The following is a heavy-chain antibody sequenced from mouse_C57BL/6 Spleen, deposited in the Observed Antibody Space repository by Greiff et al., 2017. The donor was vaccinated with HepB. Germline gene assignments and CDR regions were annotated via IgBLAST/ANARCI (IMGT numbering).Heavy chain of an antibody. CDR2: IYPGDGDT. CDR1: GYAFSSSW. Sequence: QVQLQQSGPELVKPGASVKISCKASGYAFSSSWMNWVKQRPGKGLEWIGRIYPGDGDTNYNGKFKGKATLTADKSSSTAYMQLSSLTSEDSAVYFCAYYYGRYFDYWGQGTTLTVSS. CDR3: AYYYGRYFDY. D-gene: IGHD1-1*01. V-gene: IGHV1-82*01. J-gene: IGHJ2*01.